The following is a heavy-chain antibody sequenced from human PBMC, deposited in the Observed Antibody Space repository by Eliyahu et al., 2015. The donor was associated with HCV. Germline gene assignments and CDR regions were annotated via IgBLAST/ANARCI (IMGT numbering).Heavy chain of an antibody. J-gene: IGHJ6*03. V-gene: IGHV3-15*01. D-gene: IGHD3-10*01. CDR3: TTGAPGGFDYYLDV. CDR1: GFTFSKAW. CDR2: IKSKTDGGGT. Sequence: EVQLVESGGGLVKPGGSLRLSCAASGFTFSKAWMSWVRQAPGKGLEGRGRIKSKTDGGGTDYAAPVKGRFTISRDDSKSTLYLQMNSLKTEDTAVYYCTTGAPGGFDYYLDVWGQGTTVTVSS.